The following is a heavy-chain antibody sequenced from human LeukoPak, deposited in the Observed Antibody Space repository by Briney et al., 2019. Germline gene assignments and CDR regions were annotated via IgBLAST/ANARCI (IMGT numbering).Heavy chain of an antibody. CDR2: INHSGST. J-gene: IGHJ6*04. CDR3: ARAPYCSSTSCYGMDV. D-gene: IGHD2-2*01. CDR1: GGSFSGYY. V-gene: IGHV4-34*01. Sequence: SETLSLTCVVYGGSFSGYYWSWIRQPPGKGLEWIGEINHSGSTNYNPSLKSRVTISVDTSKNQFSLKLSSVTAADTAVYYCARAPYCSSTSCYGMDVWGKGTTVTVSS.